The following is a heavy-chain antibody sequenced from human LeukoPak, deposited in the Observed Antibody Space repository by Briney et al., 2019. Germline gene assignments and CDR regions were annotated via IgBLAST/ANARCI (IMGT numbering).Heavy chain of an antibody. CDR2: ISGSGGST. V-gene: IGHV3-23*01. Sequence: PGGSLRLSCAASGFTFSSYAMSWVRQAPGKGLEWVSAISGSGGSTYYADSVKGRFTISRDNSKNTLYLQMNSLRAEDTAVYYCAKDLGASAEIVVVPAATGYWGQGTLVTVSS. D-gene: IGHD2-2*01. CDR3: AKDLGASAEIVVVPAATGY. J-gene: IGHJ4*02. CDR1: GFTFSSYA.